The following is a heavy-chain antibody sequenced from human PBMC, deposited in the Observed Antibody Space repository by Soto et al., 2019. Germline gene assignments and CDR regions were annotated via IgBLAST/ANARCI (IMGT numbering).Heavy chain of an antibody. CDR3: ARAVQLRGYYFDY. J-gene: IGHJ4*02. CDR2: INAGNGNT. Sequence: ASVKVSCKASGYTFTSYAMHWVRQAPGQRLEWMGWINAGNGNTKYSQKFQGRVTITRDTSASTAYMELSSLRSEDTAVYYCARAVQLRGYYFDYWGQGTLVTVSS. V-gene: IGHV1-3*01. CDR1: GYTFTSYA. D-gene: IGHD3-10*01.